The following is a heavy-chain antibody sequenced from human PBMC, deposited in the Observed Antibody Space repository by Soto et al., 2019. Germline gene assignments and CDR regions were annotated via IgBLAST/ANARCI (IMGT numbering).Heavy chain of an antibody. J-gene: IGHJ5*02. CDR1: GFTFSSYS. D-gene: IGHD5-18*01. Sequence: EVQLVESGGGLVQPGGSLRLSCAASGFTFSSYSMNWVRQAPGKGLEWVSYISSSSSTIYYADSVKGRFTISRDNAKNSLYLQMNSLRDEDTAVYYCARERRGYSYGPPRWFDPWGQGTLVTVSS. CDR3: ARERRGYSYGPPRWFDP. CDR2: ISSSSSTI. V-gene: IGHV3-48*02.